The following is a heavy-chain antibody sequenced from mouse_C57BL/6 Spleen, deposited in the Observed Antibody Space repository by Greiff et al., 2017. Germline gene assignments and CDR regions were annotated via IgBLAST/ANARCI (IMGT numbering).Heavy chain of an antibody. V-gene: IGHV1-39*01. CDR1: GYSFTDYN. J-gene: IGHJ4*01. Sequence: VQLKESGPELVKPGASVKISCKASGYSFTDYNMNWVKQSNGKSLGWIGVINPNYGTTSYNQKFKGKATLTVDQSSSTAYMQLDSLTSEDSAVYYCARSAHYGSTDYAMDYWGQGTSVTVSS. D-gene: IGHD1-1*01. CDR3: ARSAHYGSTDYAMDY. CDR2: INPNYGTT.